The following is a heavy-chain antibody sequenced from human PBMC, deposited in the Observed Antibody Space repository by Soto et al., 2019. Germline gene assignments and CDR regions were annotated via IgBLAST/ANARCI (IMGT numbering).Heavy chain of an antibody. D-gene: IGHD1-20*01. CDR1: GASLSSTHW. CDR3: ARDSKYHRNSYWYFDL. V-gene: IGHV4-4*02. J-gene: IGHJ2*01. CDR2: IYHTGSA. Sequence: QVQLQESGPGLVKPSGTLSLSCAVSGASLSSTHWWSWVRQPPGKGLEWIGEIYHTGSANYNSSLKSRVAISVDMSKNQFSLNLTSVTAADTAVYYCARDSKYHRNSYWYFDLWGRGTLVTVSS.